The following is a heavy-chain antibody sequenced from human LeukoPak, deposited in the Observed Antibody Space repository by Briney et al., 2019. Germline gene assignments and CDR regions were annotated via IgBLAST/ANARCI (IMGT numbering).Heavy chain of an antibody. CDR1: GFTFSSYA. CDR3: ARDYYYDSSGPFDY. CDR2: ISYDGSNK. J-gene: IGHJ4*02. D-gene: IGHD3-22*01. V-gene: IGHV3-30*04. Sequence: GGSLRLSCAASGFTFSSYAMHWVRQAPGKGLEWVAVISYDGSNKYYADSVKGRFTISRDNSKNTLYLQMNSLRAEDTAAYYCARDYYYDSSGPFDYWGQGTLVTVSS.